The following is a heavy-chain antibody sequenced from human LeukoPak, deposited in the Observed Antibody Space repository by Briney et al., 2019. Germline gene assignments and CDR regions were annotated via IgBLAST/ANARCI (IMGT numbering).Heavy chain of an antibody. D-gene: IGHD3-10*01. V-gene: IGHV3-23*01. CDR2: IAGDGTTT. J-gene: IGHJ4*02. Sequence: GGSLRLSCAASGFTFNNAWMNWVRQAPGKGLEWVSTIAGDGTTTYYADSVRGRFIISRDNSMDTLSLQMDSLRAEETAVYYWAKGGHYSHFDYWGQGTLVTVSS. CDR3: AKGGHYSHFDY. CDR1: GFTFNNAW.